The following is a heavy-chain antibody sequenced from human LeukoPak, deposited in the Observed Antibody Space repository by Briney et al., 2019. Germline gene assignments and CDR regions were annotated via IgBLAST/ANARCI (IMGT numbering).Heavy chain of an antibody. J-gene: IGHJ4*02. CDR2: IYTSGST. V-gene: IGHV4-61*02. Sequence: PSETLSLTCAVSGGSISSGSYYWIWIRQPAGKGLEWIGRIYTSGSTTYNSSLKSRVTISLDTSKNHFSLRLSSVTAADTAVYYCARDREVGATGYYFDYWGREPWLPSP. CDR3: ARDREVGATGYYFDY. D-gene: IGHD1-26*01. CDR1: GGSISSGSYY.